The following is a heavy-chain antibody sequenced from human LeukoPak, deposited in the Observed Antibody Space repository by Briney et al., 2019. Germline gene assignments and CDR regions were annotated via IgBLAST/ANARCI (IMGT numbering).Heavy chain of an antibody. CDR1: GFTVSSNY. V-gene: IGHV3-53*01. Sequence: PGGSLRLSCAASGFTVSSNYMSWVRQAPGKGLEWVSIIYSDGTSYYADSVKGRFTISRDNSRNTLYLEMNSLRPEDTAVYYCATPRGIWGVSLDHWGQGTLVTVSS. D-gene: IGHD3-10*01. CDR3: ATPRGIWGVSLDH. CDR2: IYSDGTS. J-gene: IGHJ4*02.